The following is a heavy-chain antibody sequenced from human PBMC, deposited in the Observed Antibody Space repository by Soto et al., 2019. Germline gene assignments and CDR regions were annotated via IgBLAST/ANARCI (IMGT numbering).Heavy chain of an antibody. J-gene: IGHJ3*02. CDR3: ARVKSSVPAAIDAFDI. D-gene: IGHD2-2*01. CDR2: ISYDGSNK. Sequence: GSLRLSCAASGFTFSSYAMHWVRQAPGKGLEWVAVISYDGSNKYYADSVKGRFTISRDNSKNTLYLQMNSLRAEDTAVYYCARVKSSVPAAIDAFDIWGQGTMVTVSS. V-gene: IGHV3-30-3*01. CDR1: GFTFSSYA.